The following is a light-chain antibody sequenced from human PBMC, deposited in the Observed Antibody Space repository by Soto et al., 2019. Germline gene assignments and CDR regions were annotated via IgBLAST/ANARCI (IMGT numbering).Light chain of an antibody. V-gene: IGLV1-40*01. J-gene: IGLJ3*02. Sequence: QSVLTQPPSVSEAPGQRVTISCTGSNSNFGSGYDVHWYQQLPGAAPKLLIYGNINRPSGVPDRFSGSKSGTSASLAITGLQAEDEADYYCQSYDNSLSGWVFGGGTKLTVL. CDR2: GNI. CDR1: NSNFGSGYD. CDR3: QSYDNSLSGWV.